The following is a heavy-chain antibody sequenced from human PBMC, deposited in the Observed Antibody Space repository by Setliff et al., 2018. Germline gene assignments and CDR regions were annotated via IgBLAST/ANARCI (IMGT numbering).Heavy chain of an antibody. V-gene: IGHV4-59*11. CDR1: GGSISSHY. CDR2: IYYSGST. CDR3: ARAPGRQDYHYMEL. J-gene: IGHJ6*03. D-gene: IGHD2-15*01. Sequence: SETLSLTCTVSGGSISSHYWSWIRQPPGKGLEWIGYIYYSGSTNYNPSLKSRVTISVDTSKNQFSLKLSSVTAADTAVYYCARAPGRQDYHYMELWGKGTTVTVSS.